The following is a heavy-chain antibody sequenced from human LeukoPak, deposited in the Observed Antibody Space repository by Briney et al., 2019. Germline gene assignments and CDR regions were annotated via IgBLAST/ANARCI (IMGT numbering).Heavy chain of an antibody. CDR2: IYYSGST. J-gene: IGHJ5*02. CDR3: ASSPKSNNWFDH. V-gene: IGHV4-30-4*01. CDR1: GGSISSGDYY. Sequence: PSETLSLTCTVSGGSISSGDYYWSWIRQPPGKGLEWIGYIYYSGSTYYNPSLKSRVTISVDTSKNQFSLKLSSVTAADTAVYYCASSPKSNNWFDHWGQGTLVTVSS.